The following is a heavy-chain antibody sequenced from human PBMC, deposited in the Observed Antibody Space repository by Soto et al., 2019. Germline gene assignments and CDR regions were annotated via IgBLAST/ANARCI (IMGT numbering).Heavy chain of an antibody. Sequence: ASVKVSCKASGYIFSDYYMHWVRQAPGQGFEWTGWINPKSGGTKYAQNFQGRVTMTRDTSIITAYIELSRLRSEDTAVYYCARGPRAYYYDSSGYFDYWGQGTLVTVSS. CDR3: ARGPRAYYYDSSGYFDY. D-gene: IGHD3-22*01. CDR2: INPKSGGT. J-gene: IGHJ4*02. V-gene: IGHV1-2*02. CDR1: GYIFSDYY.